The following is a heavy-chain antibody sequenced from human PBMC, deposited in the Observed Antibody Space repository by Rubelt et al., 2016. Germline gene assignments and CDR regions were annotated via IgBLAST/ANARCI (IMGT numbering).Heavy chain of an antibody. D-gene: IGHD1-26*01. Sequence: GRVTITADKSTSTAYMELSSLRSEDTAVYYCARSAWESKGGFDPWGQGTLVTVSS. J-gene: IGHJ5*02. V-gene: IGHV1-69*02. CDR3: ARSAWESKGGFDP.